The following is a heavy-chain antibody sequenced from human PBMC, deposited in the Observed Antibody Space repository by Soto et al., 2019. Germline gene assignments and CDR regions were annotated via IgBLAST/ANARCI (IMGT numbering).Heavy chain of an antibody. CDR1: GDSIRSYY. CDR3: ARDIAAAGTVYYYGMDV. Sequence: KPSETLSLTCTVSGDSIRSYYWSWIRQPPGKGLEWIGYIYYSGYTSYNPSLKSRVTISVDTSKNQFSLKLSSVTAADTAVYYCARDIAAAGTVYYYGMDVWGQGTTVTVSS. V-gene: IGHV4-59*01. J-gene: IGHJ6*02. D-gene: IGHD6-13*01. CDR2: IYYSGYT.